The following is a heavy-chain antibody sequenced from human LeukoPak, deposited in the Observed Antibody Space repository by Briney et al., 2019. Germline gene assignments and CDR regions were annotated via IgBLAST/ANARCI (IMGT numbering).Heavy chain of an antibody. V-gene: IGHV3-23*01. CDR2: ISGSGGST. D-gene: IGHD2-21*02. CDR1: GFTFSSYA. Sequence: GGSLRLSCAASGFTFSSYAMSLVRQAPGKGLEWVSAISGSGGSTYYADSVKGRFTISRDNSKNTLYLQMNSLRAEDTAVYYCAKDSIVVVTAFYFDYWGQGTLVTVSS. J-gene: IGHJ4*02. CDR3: AKDSIVVVTAFYFDY.